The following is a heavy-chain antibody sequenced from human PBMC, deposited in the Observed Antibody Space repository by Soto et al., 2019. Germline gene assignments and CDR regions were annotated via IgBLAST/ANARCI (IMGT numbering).Heavy chain of an antibody. CDR3: ARGILSVGPHVKDAFDV. J-gene: IGHJ3*01. Sequence: QVQLVQSGAEVRKPGASVNISCRASGFSFTDNRINWVRQDPGQSLEWMGWINPDNGNTRYSQPFTGRVTISRHSSASIPYVGVSELTSADSVVYYWARGILSVGPHVKDAFDVGGQGTVVTVSS. V-gene: IGHV1-3*01. CDR2: INPDNGNT. CDR1: GFSFTDNR.